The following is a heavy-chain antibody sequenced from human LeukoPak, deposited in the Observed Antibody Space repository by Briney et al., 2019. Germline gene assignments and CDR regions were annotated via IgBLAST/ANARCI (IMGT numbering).Heavy chain of an antibody. CDR3: ARGYYDKGAGFDF. D-gene: IGHD3-22*01. CDR1: RFTFSSYS. Sequence: GGSLRLSCAASRFTFSSYSMNWVRPAPGKGLEWVSSISSSSSYIYYADSVKGRFTISRDNAKNPLYLQMNSLRAEDTAVYYCARGYYDKGAGFDFWGQGTLVTVSS. V-gene: IGHV3-21*01. CDR2: ISSSSSYI. J-gene: IGHJ4*02.